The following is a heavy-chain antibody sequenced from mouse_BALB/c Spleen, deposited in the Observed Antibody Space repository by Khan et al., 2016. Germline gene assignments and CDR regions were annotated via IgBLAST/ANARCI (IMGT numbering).Heavy chain of an antibody. CDR1: GFTFSDYY. V-gene: IGHV5-12*02. J-gene: IGHJ1*01. D-gene: IGHD1-1*01. CDR2: ISNGGDNT. CDR3: AIHLRSYGSPWYFDV. Sequence: EVELVESGGGLVQPGGSLKLSCATSGFTFSDYYMYWVRQTPEKRLEWVAYISNGGDNTYYPDTVKGRFTISRDNAKNILYLQMNRLKSEDTAMYYSAIHLRSYGSPWYFDVWGAGTTVTVSS.